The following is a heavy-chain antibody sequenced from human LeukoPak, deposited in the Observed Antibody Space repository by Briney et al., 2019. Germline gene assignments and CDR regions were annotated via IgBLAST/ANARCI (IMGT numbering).Heavy chain of an antibody. CDR2: IWYDGSNK. Sequence: GGSLRLSCAASGFTFSSYGMHWVRQAPGKGLEWVAVIWYDGSNKHYADSVKGRFTISRDNSKNTLYLQMNSLRAEDTAVYYCARRSQGSSWYLWLDYWGQGTLVTVSS. D-gene: IGHD6-13*01. CDR3: ARRSQGSSWYLWLDY. J-gene: IGHJ4*02. V-gene: IGHV3-33*01. CDR1: GFTFSSYG.